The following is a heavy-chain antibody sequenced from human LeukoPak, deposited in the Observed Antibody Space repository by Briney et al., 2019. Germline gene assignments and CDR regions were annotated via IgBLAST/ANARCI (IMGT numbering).Heavy chain of an antibody. CDR1: GFTFSSYI. CDR3: ARDYGGSYSAFEY. D-gene: IGHD1-26*01. J-gene: IGHJ4*02. CDR2: ISSSSSYI. Sequence: GGSLRLSCAASGFTFSSYIMNWVRQAPGKGLEWVSSISSSSSYIYYADSVKGRFTISRDNAKNSLYLQMNSLRAEDTAVYYCARDYGGSYSAFEYWGQRTLVPVSS. V-gene: IGHV3-21*01.